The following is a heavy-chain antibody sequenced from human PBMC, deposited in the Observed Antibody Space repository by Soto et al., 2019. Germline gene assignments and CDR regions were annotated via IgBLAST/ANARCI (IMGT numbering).Heavy chain of an antibody. Sequence: GGSLRLSCAASGFTFSSYAMHWVRQAPGKGLGWVAVISYDGSNKYYADSVKGRFTISRDNSKNTLYLQMNSLRAEDTAVYYCARDTRQSSSWPAGFYYYYYYGMDVWGQGTTVTVSS. V-gene: IGHV3-30-3*01. CDR1: GFTFSSYA. J-gene: IGHJ6*02. CDR2: ISYDGSNK. CDR3: ARDTRQSSSWPAGFYYYYYYGMDV. D-gene: IGHD6-13*01.